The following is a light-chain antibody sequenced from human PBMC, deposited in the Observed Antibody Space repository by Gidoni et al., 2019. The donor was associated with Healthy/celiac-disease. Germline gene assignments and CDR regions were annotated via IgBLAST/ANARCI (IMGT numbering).Light chain of an antibody. Sequence: DIQMTQSPSSLSASVGDRVTITCRASQGISNYLAWYQQKPGKVPKLLIYAASTLQSGVPSRFSGSGSGTDFTHTISSLQPEDVATYYCQKYNSAPRTFXXXTKVEIK. CDR1: QGISNY. CDR2: AAS. V-gene: IGKV1-27*01. CDR3: QKYNSAPRT. J-gene: IGKJ1*01.